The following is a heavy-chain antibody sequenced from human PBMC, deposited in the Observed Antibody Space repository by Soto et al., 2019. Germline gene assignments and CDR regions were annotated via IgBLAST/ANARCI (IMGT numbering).Heavy chain of an antibody. CDR2: IKSETDSGTT. D-gene: IGHD1-1*01. V-gene: IGHV3-15*01. CDR1: GFNLNNAW. CDR3: ARDLLERRLDYFDY. J-gene: IGHJ4*02. Sequence: GGSLRLSCAASGFNLNNAWVSWVRQAPGKGLEWIGHIKSETDSGTTDYAAPVKGRFTISRDGSDNTLYLQMNSLRAEDTAVYYCARDLLERRLDYFDYWGQGTLVTVSS.